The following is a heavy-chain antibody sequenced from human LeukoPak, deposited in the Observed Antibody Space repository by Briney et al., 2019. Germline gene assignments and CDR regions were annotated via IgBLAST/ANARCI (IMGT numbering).Heavy chain of an antibody. CDR3: ARAIGTSGSNSYYFDY. D-gene: IGHD1-26*01. J-gene: IGHJ4*02. CDR1: GFTVSSNY. Sequence: GGSLRLSCAASGFTVSSNYMSWVRQAPGKGLEWVSVIYSGGSTYYADSVKGRFTISRDNSKNTLYLQMNSLRAEDTAVYYCARAIGTSGSNSYYFDYWGQGTLVTVSS. CDR2: IYSGGST. V-gene: IGHV3-66*01.